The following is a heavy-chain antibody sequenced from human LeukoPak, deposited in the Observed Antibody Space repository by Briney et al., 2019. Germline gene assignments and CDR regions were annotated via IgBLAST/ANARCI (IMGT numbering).Heavy chain of an antibody. CDR1: GFTFSSHE. Sequence: GGSLRLSCAASGFTFSSHEMNWVRQAPGKGLEWVSYISSSGSTIYYADSVKGRFTISRDNAKNSLYLQMNSLRAEDTAVYYCARDSLIQYGSGSYWGFDYWGQGILVTVSS. CDR3: ARDSLIQYGSGSYWGFDY. D-gene: IGHD3-10*01. J-gene: IGHJ4*02. V-gene: IGHV3-48*03. CDR2: ISSSGSTI.